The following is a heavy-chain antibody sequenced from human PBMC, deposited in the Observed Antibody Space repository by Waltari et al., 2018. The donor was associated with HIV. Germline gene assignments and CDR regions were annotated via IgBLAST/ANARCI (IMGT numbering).Heavy chain of an antibody. CDR1: GGSISSGSYY. J-gene: IGHJ5*02. D-gene: IGHD3-10*01. CDR3: ARVTSFMVRGGFVWSWFDP. CDR2: VYTSGST. V-gene: IGHV4-61*02. Sequence: QVQLQESGPGLVKPSQTLSLTCTVSGGSISSGSYYWSWIRQPAGKGLEWIGRVYTSGSTNSTPSLTRRVTRSGDTPKNQFSLKLSSVTAADTAVYYCARVTSFMVRGGFVWSWFDPWGQGTLVTVSS.